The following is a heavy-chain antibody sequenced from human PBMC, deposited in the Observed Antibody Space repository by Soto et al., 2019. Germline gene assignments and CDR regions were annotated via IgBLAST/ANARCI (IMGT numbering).Heavy chain of an antibody. V-gene: IGHV3-23*01. D-gene: IGHD6-19*01. CDR3: AKGIRIAVAGNICDY. Sequence: EVQLLESGGGLVQPGGSLRLSCAASGFTFSSYAMSWVRQAPGKGLEWVSAISGSGGSTYYADSVKGRFTISRDNSKNSLDLQMNSLRAEDTAVYYCAKGIRIAVAGNICDYWGQGTLVTFSS. CDR1: GFTFSSYA. CDR2: ISGSGGST. J-gene: IGHJ4*02.